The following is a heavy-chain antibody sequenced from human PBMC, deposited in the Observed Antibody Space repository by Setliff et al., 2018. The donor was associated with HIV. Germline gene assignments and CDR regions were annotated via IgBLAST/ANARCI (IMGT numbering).Heavy chain of an antibody. V-gene: IGHV4-61*02. D-gene: IGHD3-3*01. CDR3: ARSPTNTYYNFWSGYPYFDY. CDR1: GFSISTNSYA. Sequence: SETLSLTCSVSGFSISTNSYAWAYVRQSAGKGLEYIGRVYVPGTIDYNPSLKSRVTISVDTSKNQFSLKLSSVTAADTAVYYCARSPTNTYYNFWSGYPYFDYWGQGTLVTVSS. J-gene: IGHJ4*02. CDR2: VYVPGTI.